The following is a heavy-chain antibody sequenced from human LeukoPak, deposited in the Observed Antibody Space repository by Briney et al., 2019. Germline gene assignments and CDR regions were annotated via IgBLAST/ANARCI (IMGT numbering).Heavy chain of an antibody. CDR1: GFTFSSYS. V-gene: IGHV3-21*01. CDR3: ARGDTAMARRAHWFDP. D-gene: IGHD5-18*01. J-gene: IGHJ5*02. Sequence: GGSLRLSCAASGFTFSSYSMNWVRQAPGKGLEWVSSISSGSSYIYYADSVKGRFTISRDNAKNSLYLQMNSLRAEDTAVYYCARGDTAMARRAHWFDPWGQGTLVTVSS. CDR2: ISSGSSYI.